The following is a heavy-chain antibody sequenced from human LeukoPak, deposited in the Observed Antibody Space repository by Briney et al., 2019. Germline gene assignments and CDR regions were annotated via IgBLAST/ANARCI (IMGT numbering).Heavy chain of an antibody. CDR2: LYGGGST. CDR1: GFSVSGHY. V-gene: IGHV3-66*01. Sequence: GWSLRLSCAASGFSVSGHYMIWVRQSPEKGLEWVSVLYGGGSTNVADSVRGRFTMSRDTSENTVHLQMNSLRVEDTALYYCATSSVGPSRNWYLDLWGRGTQVTVSS. CDR3: ATSSVGPSRNWYLDL. J-gene: IGHJ2*01. D-gene: IGHD1-26*01.